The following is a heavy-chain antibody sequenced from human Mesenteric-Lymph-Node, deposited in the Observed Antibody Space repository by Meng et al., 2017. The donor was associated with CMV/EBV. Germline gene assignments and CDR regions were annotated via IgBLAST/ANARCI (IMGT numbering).Heavy chain of an antibody. J-gene: IGHJ5*02. V-gene: IGHV1-18*01. CDR3: ARAYYDFP. CDR2: ITAYHGNT. CDR1: GYTFTRYV. Sequence: SVTASFKASGYTFTRYVICWVRLPPGHGLEWMGWITAYHGNTNYAQNLHGRDTVTTATSTSTAYMELRSLRSDDSAVYYCARAYYDFPRGQGTLVTVSS. D-gene: IGHD3-3*01.